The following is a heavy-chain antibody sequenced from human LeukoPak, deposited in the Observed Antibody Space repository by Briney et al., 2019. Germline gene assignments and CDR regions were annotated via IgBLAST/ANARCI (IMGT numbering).Heavy chain of an antibody. CDR1: GGTFSSYA. CDR2: ISAYNGNT. Sequence: ASVKVSCKASGGTFSSYAISWVRQAPGQGLEWMGWISAYNGNTNYAQKLQGRVTMTTDTSTSTAYMELRSLRSDDTAVYYCARDLNTEIGGSYYVFDYWGQGTLVTVSS. CDR3: ARDLNTEIGGSYYVFDY. D-gene: IGHD1-26*01. V-gene: IGHV1-18*01. J-gene: IGHJ4*02.